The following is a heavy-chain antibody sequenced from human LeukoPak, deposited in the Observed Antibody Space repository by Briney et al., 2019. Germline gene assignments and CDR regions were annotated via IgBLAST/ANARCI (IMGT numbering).Heavy chain of an antibody. D-gene: IGHD3-10*01. CDR2: IYTSGST. CDR3: ARDRGGVWFGELSGYFDY. Sequence: PSETLSLTCTVSGGSISSYYWSWIRQPAGKGVEWIGHIYTSGSTNYNPSLKSRVTMSVDTSKNQLSLKLSSVTAADTAVYYCARDRGGVWFGELSGYFDYWGQGTLVTVSS. V-gene: IGHV4-4*07. J-gene: IGHJ4*02. CDR1: GGSISSYY.